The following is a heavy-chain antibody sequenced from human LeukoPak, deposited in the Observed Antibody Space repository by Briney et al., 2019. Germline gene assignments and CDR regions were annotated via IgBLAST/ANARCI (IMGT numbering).Heavy chain of an antibody. J-gene: IGHJ4*02. CDR2: IYHSGST. Sequence: SETLSLTCTVSGGSISSGGYYWSWIRQPPGKGLEWIGYIYHSGSTYYNPSLKSRVTISVDRSKNQFSLKLSSVTAADTAVYYCARARPYYDSSGYYYGFDYWGQGTLVTVSS. CDR3: ARARPYYDSSGYYYGFDY. D-gene: IGHD3-22*01. V-gene: IGHV4-30-2*01. CDR1: GGSISSGGYY.